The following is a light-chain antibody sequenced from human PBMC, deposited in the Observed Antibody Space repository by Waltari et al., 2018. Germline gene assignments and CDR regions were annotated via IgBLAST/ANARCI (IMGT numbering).Light chain of an antibody. CDR3: QQYNTFPYT. CDR2: KAS. CDR1: QNINSW. V-gene: IGKV1-5*03. Sequence: DIQMTQYPSTLSASVGGRVTITCRASQNINSWLAWYQQKPGKAPNLLIYKASSLASGVPSRFSGSGSGTQFTLTISSLQPDDFATYYCQQYNTFPYTFGQGTNLEI. J-gene: IGKJ2*01.